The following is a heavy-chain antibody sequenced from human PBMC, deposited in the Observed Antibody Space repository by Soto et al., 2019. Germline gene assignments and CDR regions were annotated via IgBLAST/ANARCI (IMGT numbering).Heavy chain of an antibody. CDR2: INSDGSST. CDR3: ASVSLGYCSGGSCYSDPLDI. V-gene: IGHV3-74*01. D-gene: IGHD2-15*01. J-gene: IGHJ3*02. Sequence: GGSLRLSCAASGFTFSSYWMHWVRQAPGKGLVWVSRINSDGSSTSYADSVKGRFTISRDNAKNTLYLQMNSLRAEDTAVYYCASVSLGYCSGGSCYSDPLDIWGQGTMVTVSS. CDR1: GFTFSSYW.